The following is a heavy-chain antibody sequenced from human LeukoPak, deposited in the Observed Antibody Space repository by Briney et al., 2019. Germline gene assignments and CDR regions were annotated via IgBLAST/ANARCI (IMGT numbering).Heavy chain of an antibody. CDR2: MSSGGEFI. V-gene: IGHV3-21*01. Sequence: GGSLGHSCVGSGFPFGSFGMNWVRQARGKGVEGLSSMSSGGEFIYYAASVKGRLTISRDDATNSLFLYMSRLRDEDTAGYYSARDRGGREAIFTGYEHDYWGQGTLLGVPS. CDR1: GFPFGSFG. D-gene: IGHD5-12*01. J-gene: IGHJ4*02. CDR3: ARDRGGREAIFTGYEHDY.